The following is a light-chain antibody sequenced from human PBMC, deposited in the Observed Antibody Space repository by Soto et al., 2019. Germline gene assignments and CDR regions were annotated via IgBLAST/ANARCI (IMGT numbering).Light chain of an antibody. CDR1: QSVSSN. Sequence: MTQSPATLSVSPGERATLSCRASQSVSSNLAWYQQKPGKAPKLLIYAASSLQSGVPSRFSGSGSGTDFTLTISSLQPEDFATYYCQQSYSTLLTFGGGTKVEIK. CDR2: AAS. CDR3: QQSYSTLLT. V-gene: IGKV1-39*01. J-gene: IGKJ4*01.